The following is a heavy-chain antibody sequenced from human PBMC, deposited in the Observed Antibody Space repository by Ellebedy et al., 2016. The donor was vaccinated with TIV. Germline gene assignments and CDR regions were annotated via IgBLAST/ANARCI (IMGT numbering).Heavy chain of an antibody. D-gene: IGHD2-21*02. V-gene: IGHV4-34*01. CDR3: SRGVTDQN. Sequence: MPSETLSPTCAVYGGSPSGYYWSWTRQLPGKGLEWIGQIKHSGSTNSNSSLKSPVTISLDTSKNQFSLKLSSVTAADTAVYYCSRGVTDQNWGQGILVTVSS. J-gene: IGHJ4*02. CDR2: IKHSGST. CDR1: GGSPSGYY.